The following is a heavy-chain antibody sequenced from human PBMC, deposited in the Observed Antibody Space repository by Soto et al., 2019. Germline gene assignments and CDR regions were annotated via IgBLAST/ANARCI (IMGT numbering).Heavy chain of an antibody. Sequence: ASVKVSCKASGYAFTSYGISWVRQAPGQGLEWMEWISAYNGNTNYAQKLQGRVTMTTDTSTSTAYMELRSLRSDDTAVYYCARGGGNFYDILTGYYNNWFDPWGQGTLVNVSS. CDR1: GYAFTSYG. CDR2: ISAYNGNT. V-gene: IGHV1-18*01. D-gene: IGHD3-9*01. J-gene: IGHJ5*02. CDR3: ARGGGNFYDILTGYYNNWFDP.